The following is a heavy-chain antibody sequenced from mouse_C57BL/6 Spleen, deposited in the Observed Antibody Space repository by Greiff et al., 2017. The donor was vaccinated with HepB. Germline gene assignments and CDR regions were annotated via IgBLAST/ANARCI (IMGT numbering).Heavy chain of an antibody. V-gene: IGHV1-22*01. CDR3: ARWHYGSSFAMDY. J-gene: IGHJ4*01. D-gene: IGHD1-1*01. CDR1: GYTFTDYN. CDR2: INPNNGGT. Sequence: EVKLQESGPELVKPGASVKMSCKASGYTFTDYNMHWVKQSHGKSLEWIGYINPNNGGTSYNQKFKGKATLTVNKSSSTAYMELRSLTSEDSAVYYCARWHYGSSFAMDYWGQGTSVTVSS.